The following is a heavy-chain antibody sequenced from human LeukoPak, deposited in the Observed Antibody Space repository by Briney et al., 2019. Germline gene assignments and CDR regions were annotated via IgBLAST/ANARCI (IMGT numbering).Heavy chain of an antibody. CDR3: AKGRGEFSFGGFDS. CDR1: GFAFNSYG. J-gene: IGHJ4*02. CDR2: IRGRGGST. V-gene: IGHV3-23*01. D-gene: IGHD2-15*01. Sequence: PGGSLRLSCAASGFAFNSYGMTWVRQVPGKGLEWVSGIRGRGGSTFYADSVKGRFTISRDNSKNTLYLQLNSLRDEDTGIYYCAKGRGEFSFGGFDSWGKGTQVTVSS.